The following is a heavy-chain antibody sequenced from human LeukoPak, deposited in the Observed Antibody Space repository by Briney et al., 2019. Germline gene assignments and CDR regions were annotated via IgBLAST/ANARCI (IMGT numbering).Heavy chain of an antibody. J-gene: IGHJ6*02. V-gene: IGHV4-34*01. CDR1: GGSFSGYY. Sequence: SETLSLTCAVYGGSFSGYYWSWIRQPPGKGLEWIGEINHSGSTNYNPSLKSRVTISVDTSKNQFSLKLSSVTAADTAVYYCARGKQLWLVYYGMDVWGQGTTVTVSS. D-gene: IGHD5-18*01. CDR3: ARGKQLWLVYYGMDV. CDR2: INHSGST.